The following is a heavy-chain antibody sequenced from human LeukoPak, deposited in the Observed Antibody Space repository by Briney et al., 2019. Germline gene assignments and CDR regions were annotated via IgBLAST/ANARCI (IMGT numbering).Heavy chain of an antibody. D-gene: IGHD3-9*01. CDR3: ARGAPIYYDILTGYLLYSTSDAFDI. CDR2: IWYDGSNK. CDR1: GFTFSSYG. Sequence: PGGSLRLSCAASGFTFSSYGMHWVRQAPGKGLEWVAVIWYDGSNKYYADSVKGRFTISRDNSKNTLYLQMNSLRAEDTAVYYCARGAPIYYDILTGYLLYSTSDAFDIWGQGTTVTVSS. V-gene: IGHV3-33*01. J-gene: IGHJ3*02.